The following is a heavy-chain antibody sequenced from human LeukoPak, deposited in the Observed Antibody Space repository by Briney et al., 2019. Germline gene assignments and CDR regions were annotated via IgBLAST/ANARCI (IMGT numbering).Heavy chain of an antibody. J-gene: IGHJ4*02. CDR2: INPNSGGT. V-gene: IGHV1-2*02. D-gene: IGHD3-22*01. Sequence: ASVKVSCKASGYTFTGYYMHWVRQAPGQGLEWMGWINPNSGGTNYAQKFQGRVTMTRDTSISTAYMELSRLRSDDTAVYYCARKGGPLPVYYYDSSGYLLFDYWGQGTLVTVSS. CDR3: ARKGGPLPVYYYDSSGYLLFDY. CDR1: GYTFTGYY.